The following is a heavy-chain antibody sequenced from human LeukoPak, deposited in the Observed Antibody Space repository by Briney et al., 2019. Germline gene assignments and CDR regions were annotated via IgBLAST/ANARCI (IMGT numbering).Heavy chain of an antibody. CDR1: GGTFSSYA. CDR3: ARDYELEAGHDAFDI. CDR2: IIPIFGTA. Sequence: SVKVSSKASGGTFSSYAISWVRQAPGQGLEWMGGIIPIFGTANYAQKFQGRVTITTDESTSTAYMELSSLRSEDTAVYYCARDYELEAGHDAFDIWGQGTMVTVSS. D-gene: IGHD3-16*01. J-gene: IGHJ3*02. V-gene: IGHV1-69*05.